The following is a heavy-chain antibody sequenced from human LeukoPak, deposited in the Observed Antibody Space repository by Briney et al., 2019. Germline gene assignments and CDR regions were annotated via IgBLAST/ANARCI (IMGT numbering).Heavy chain of an antibody. J-gene: IGHJ6*02. CDR1: GFTVSSNY. V-gene: IGHV3-66*01. CDR2: IYSGGST. Sequence: GGSLRLSCAASGFTVSSNYMSWVRQAPGKGLEWVSVIYSGGSTYYADSVKGRFTISRDNSKSTLYLQMNSLRAEDTAVYYCARDRRPLAVAGYSAYYYGMDVWGQGTTVTVSS. CDR3: ARDRRPLAVAGYSAYYYGMDV. D-gene: IGHD6-19*01.